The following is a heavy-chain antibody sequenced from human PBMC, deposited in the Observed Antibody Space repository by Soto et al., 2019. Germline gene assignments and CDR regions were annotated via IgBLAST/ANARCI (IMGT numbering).Heavy chain of an antibody. CDR3: ARHDCSSTRCYSVCMDV. CDR2: IDPSGSYI. J-gene: IGHJ6*02. V-gene: IGHV5-10-1*01. D-gene: IGHD2-2*02. Sequence: AETLKFSCKGSGYSFTNYWISWVRKMAGKGLEWMWRIDPSGSYIKYGPSVKGHVTISADNSISTAYLQWSSLKASDTAMYYCARHDCSSTRCYSVCMDVWGQGTTVTVSS. CDR1: GYSFTNYW.